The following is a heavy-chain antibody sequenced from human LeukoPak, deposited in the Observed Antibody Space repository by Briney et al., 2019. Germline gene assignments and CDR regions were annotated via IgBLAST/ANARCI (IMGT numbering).Heavy chain of an antibody. V-gene: IGHV3-23*01. Sequence: GGSLRLSCAASGFTFSSYDMTWVRQTPGKGLERVSLISRSGGTTYYADSVKGRFPISRDNSKNTLYLQMNSLRAEDTAEYYCAKRGGTESFYYYYYMDVWGKGTTVTVSS. D-gene: IGHD2-15*01. CDR1: GFTFSSYD. J-gene: IGHJ6*03. CDR3: AKRGGTESFYYYYYMDV. CDR2: ISRSGGTT.